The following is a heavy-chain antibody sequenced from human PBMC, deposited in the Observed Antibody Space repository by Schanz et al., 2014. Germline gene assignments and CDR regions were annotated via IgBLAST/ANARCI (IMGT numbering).Heavy chain of an antibody. CDR1: GFTFSSYA. CDR2: MSYDGSIK. J-gene: IGHJ4*02. D-gene: IGHD4-17*01. CDR3: ARPRFDYGEVDY. Sequence: VQLLESGGGLVQPGGSLRLSCAASGFTFSSYAMSWIRQAPGKGLEWVAAMSYDGSIKYYADSVRGRFTISRDRFQNTLYLRMSSLRAEDTAVYYCARPRFDYGEVDYRPQGTLICVSA. V-gene: IGHV3-33*08.